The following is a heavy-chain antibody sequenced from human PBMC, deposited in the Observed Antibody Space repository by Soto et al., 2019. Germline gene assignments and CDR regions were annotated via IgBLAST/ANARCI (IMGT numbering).Heavy chain of an antibody. V-gene: IGHV5-51*01. J-gene: IGHJ6*02. Sequence: PGESLKISCKGSGYIFTSYWIGWVRQMPGKGLEWMGIIYPGDSDTRYSPSFQGQVTISADKSISTAYLQWSSLKASDTAMYYCERLDGNGNYYYYGMDVWGQGTTVTVSS. CDR1: GYIFTSYW. D-gene: IGHD6-19*01. CDR3: ERLDGNGNYYYYGMDV. CDR2: IYPGDSDT.